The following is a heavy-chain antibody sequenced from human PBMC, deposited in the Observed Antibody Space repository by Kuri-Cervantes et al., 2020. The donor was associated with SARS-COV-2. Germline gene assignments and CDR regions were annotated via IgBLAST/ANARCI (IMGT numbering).Heavy chain of an antibody. Sequence: SVKVSCKASGGTFSSYAISWVRQAPGQGLEWMGGIIPIFGTANYAQKFQGRVTITADESTSTAYMELSSLRSDDTAVYYCARGGGAAAGTGDYWGQGTLVTVSS. CDR3: ARGGGAAAGTGDY. V-gene: IGHV1-69*13. J-gene: IGHJ4*02. CDR1: GGTFSSYA. D-gene: IGHD6-13*01. CDR2: IIPIFGTA.